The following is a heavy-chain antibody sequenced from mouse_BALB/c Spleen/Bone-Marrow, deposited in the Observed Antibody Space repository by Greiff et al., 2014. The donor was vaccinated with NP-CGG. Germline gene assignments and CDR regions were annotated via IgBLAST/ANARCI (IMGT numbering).Heavy chain of an antibody. J-gene: IGHJ3*01. CDR2: TSYDGSN. CDR1: GYSITRGYF. CDR3: AREGGSRAY. V-gene: IGHV3-6*02. Sequence: QLKESGPCLVKPSQSLSLTCSVTGYSITRGYFWDWIRQFPGNKMEWMGYTSYDGSNNYNPSLKNRISITRDTSKNQFFLKLNSVTTEDTATYYCAREGGSRAYWGQGTLVTVSA. D-gene: IGHD1-1*01.